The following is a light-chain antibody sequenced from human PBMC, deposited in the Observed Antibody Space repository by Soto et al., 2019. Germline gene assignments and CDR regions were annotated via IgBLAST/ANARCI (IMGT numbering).Light chain of an antibody. Sequence: QSVLTQPPSASASLGASVTLTCTLSSGYSNYKVDWYQQRPGKGPRFVMRVGTGGIVGSKGDGIPDRFSVLGSGLNRYLTIKNIQEEDESDYHCWAHQGSGSNCVVVFGGGTKLTVL. CDR3: WAHQGSGSNCVVV. J-gene: IGLJ2*01. CDR2: VGTGGIVG. CDR1: SGYSNYK. V-gene: IGLV9-49*01.